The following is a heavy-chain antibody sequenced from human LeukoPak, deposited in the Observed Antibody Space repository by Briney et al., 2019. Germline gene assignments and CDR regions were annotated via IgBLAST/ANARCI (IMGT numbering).Heavy chain of an antibody. CDR3: ARGDYDSSGYRD. Sequence: SETLSLTCAVSGGSISSGGYSWSWIRQPPGKGLEWIGYNYHSGSTYYNPSLKSRVTISVDRSKNQFSLKLSSVTAADTAVYYCARGDYDSSGYRDWGQGTLVTVSS. J-gene: IGHJ4*02. CDR2: NYHSGST. D-gene: IGHD3-22*01. CDR1: GGSISSGGYS. V-gene: IGHV4-30-2*01.